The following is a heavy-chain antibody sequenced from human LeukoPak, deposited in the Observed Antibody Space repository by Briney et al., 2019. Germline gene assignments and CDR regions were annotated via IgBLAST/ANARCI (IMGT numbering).Heavy chain of an antibody. CDR3: ARDPATGCFDP. Sequence: SVKVSCKASGYTFTGYYMHWVRQAPGQGLEWMGWINPHSGGTNYAQKFQGRVTMTRDTSISTAYMELSRLRSDDTAVYYCARDPATGCFDPWGQGTLVTVSS. D-gene: IGHD5-12*01. CDR2: INPHSGGT. V-gene: IGHV1-2*02. J-gene: IGHJ5*02. CDR1: GYTFTGYY.